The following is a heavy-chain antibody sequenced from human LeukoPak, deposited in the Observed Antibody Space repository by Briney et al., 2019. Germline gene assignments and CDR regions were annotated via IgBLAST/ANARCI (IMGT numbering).Heavy chain of an antibody. CDR3: ARDYGRSRDYGMDV. Sequence: GGSLRLSCAASGFTFSNYWIHWVRQAPGKGLVWVSRINSDGSSTTYADSVKGRFTISRDNAKNTLYLQMNSLRAEDTAVYYCARDYGRSRDYGMDVWGQGTTVTVSS. CDR1: GFTFSNYW. D-gene: IGHD3-10*01. V-gene: IGHV3-74*01. J-gene: IGHJ6*02. CDR2: INSDGSST.